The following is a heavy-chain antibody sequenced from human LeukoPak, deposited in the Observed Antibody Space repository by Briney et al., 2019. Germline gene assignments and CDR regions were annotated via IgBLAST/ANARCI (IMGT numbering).Heavy chain of an antibody. V-gene: IGHV3-23*01. CDR1: GFTFSNYA. CDR3: AKEGGYRYLPPYYYYMDV. D-gene: IGHD5-18*01. J-gene: IGHJ6*03. CDR2: ISGSGGST. Sequence: GGSLRLSCAASGFTFSNYAMSWVRQAPGKGLEWVSAISGSGGSTYSADSVKGRFTISRDNSKNTLYLQMNSLRAEDTAVYYCAKEGGYRYLPPYYYYMDVWGKGTTVTVSS.